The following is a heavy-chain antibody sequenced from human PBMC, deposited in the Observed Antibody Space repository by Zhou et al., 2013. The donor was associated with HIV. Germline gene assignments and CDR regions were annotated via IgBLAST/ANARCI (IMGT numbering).Heavy chain of an antibody. Sequence: QVQLQESGPGLVKPSQTLSLTCTVSGGSITSGSYYWTWIRQPAGKGLEWIGHIYPSGSTNYNPSLKSRVTISVDSSKSQFSLKLTSVTAADTAVYYCARVIPAAIPAEPQLYYYMDVWGKGTTVTVSS. J-gene: IGHJ6*03. D-gene: IGHD2-2*02. CDR2: IYPSGST. CDR1: GGSITSGSYY. V-gene: IGHV4-61*09. CDR3: ARVIPAAIPAEPQLYYYMDV.